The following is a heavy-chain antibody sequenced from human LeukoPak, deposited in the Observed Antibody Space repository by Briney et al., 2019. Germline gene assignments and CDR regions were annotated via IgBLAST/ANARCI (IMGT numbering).Heavy chain of an antibody. J-gene: IGHJ4*02. CDR3: ARDPNQYEAVHPFDY. CDR1: GYSFTTYG. CDR2: ISTYNGNT. V-gene: IGHV1-18*01. D-gene: IGHD6-19*01. Sequence: ASVTASCKASGYSFTTYGITWVRQAPGQGLEWMGWISTYNGNTKYSQKLQGRVTMTTDTSTTTVYMELRSLRSDDTAVYYCARDPNQYEAVHPFDYWGQGTLVTVSS.